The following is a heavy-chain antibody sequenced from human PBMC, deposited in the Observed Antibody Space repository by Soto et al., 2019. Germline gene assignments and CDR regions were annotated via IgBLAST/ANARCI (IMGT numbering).Heavy chain of an antibody. D-gene: IGHD4-17*01. CDR2: ISSSGSTI. J-gene: IGHJ4*02. CDR3: ASYMTTVIDDPHFDS. V-gene: IGHV3-11*01. CDR1: GFTFSDYY. Sequence: QVQLVESGGGLVKPGGSLRLSCAASGFTFSDYYMSWIRQSPGKGLEWVSYISSSGSTIYYADSVKGRFTISRDNAKNSLYLQMNSLRAEATAVYYCASYMTTVIDDPHFDSWGQGTLVTVSS.